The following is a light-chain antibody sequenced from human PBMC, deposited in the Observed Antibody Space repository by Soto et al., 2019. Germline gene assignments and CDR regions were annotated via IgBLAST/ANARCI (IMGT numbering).Light chain of an antibody. CDR2: DAS. V-gene: IGKV1-5*01. J-gene: IGKJ1*01. Sequence: DIQMTQSPSTLSASVGDRVTITCRASQSISSWLAWYQQKPGKAPKLLIYDASSLESGVPPRFSGSGSGTDFTLTISGLQPDDFATYYCQQYETFSGTFGPGTKVDI. CDR3: QQYETFSGT. CDR1: QSISSW.